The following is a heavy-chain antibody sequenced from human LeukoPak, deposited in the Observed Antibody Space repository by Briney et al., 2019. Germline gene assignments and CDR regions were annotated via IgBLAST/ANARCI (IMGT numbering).Heavy chain of an antibody. J-gene: IGHJ5*02. D-gene: IGHD2-2*01. CDR3: ARGGYCSSTSCPNWFDP. CDR1: GGSISSHY. V-gene: IGHV4-59*11. Sequence: PSETLSLTCTVSGGSISSHYWSWIRQPPGKGLEWIGYIYYSGSTNYNPSLKSRVTISVDTSKNQFSLKLSSVTAADTAVYYCARGGYCSSTSCPNWFDPWGQGTLVTVSS. CDR2: IYYSGST.